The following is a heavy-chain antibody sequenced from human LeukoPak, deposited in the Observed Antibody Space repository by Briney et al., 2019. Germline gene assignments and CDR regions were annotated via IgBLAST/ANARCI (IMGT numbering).Heavy chain of an antibody. CDR1: GFTFSDHY. CDR3: ARGYYGSGSYYLIDH. Sequence: SGGSLRLSCAASGFTFSDHYMDWVRQAPGKGLEWVGRTRNKANSYTTEYAASVKGRFTISRGDSKNSLYLQMNSLKTEDTAVYYCARGYYGSGSYYLIDHWGQGTLVTVSS. D-gene: IGHD3-10*01. CDR2: TRNKANSYTT. V-gene: IGHV3-72*01. J-gene: IGHJ4*02.